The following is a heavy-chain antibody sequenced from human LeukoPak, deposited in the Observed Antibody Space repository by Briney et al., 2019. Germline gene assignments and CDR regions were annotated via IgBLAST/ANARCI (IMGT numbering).Heavy chain of an antibody. J-gene: IGHJ4*02. Sequence: PGGSLRLSCAASGFTFSSYGMHWVRQAPGKGLEWVSVILYDGSNKNYADSVKGRFTISRDNSKNTMYLRMNSLRAEDTAVYYCATELIRSGELLSGDYWGQGTLVTVSS. CDR2: ILYDGSNK. D-gene: IGHD3-10*01. V-gene: IGHV3-30*19. CDR1: GFTFSSYG. CDR3: ATELIRSGELLSGDY.